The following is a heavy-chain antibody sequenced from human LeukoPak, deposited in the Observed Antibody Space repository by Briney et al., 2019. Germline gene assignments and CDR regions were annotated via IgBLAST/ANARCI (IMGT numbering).Heavy chain of an antibody. J-gene: IGHJ5*02. D-gene: IGHD3-10*01. V-gene: IGHV4-34*01. CDR2: INHSGST. CDR1: GGSFSGYY. CDR3: ARDKGMVRGVINWFDP. Sequence: SETLSLTCAVYGGSFSGYYWSWIRQPPGKGLEWIGEINHSGSTNYNPSLKSRVTISVDTSKNQFSLKLSSVTAADTAVYYCARDKGMVRGVINWFDPWGRGTLVIVSS.